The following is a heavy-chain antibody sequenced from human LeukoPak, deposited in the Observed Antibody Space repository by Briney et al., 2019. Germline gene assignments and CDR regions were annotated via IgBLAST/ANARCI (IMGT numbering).Heavy chain of an antibody. CDR3: ARDRRLQLWSPAGFDY. J-gene: IGHJ4*02. V-gene: IGHV3-48*03. CDR1: GFTFSSYE. CDR2: ISSSGRTI. D-gene: IGHD5-18*01. Sequence: GGSLRLSCAASGFTFSSYEMNWVRQAPGKGLEWVSYISSSGRTIYYADSVKGRFTISRDNAKNSLYLQMNSLRAEDTAVYYCARDRRLQLWSPAGFDYWGQGTLVTASS.